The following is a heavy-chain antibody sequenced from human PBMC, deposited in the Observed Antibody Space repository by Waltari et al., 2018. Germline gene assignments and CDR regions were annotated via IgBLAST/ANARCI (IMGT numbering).Heavy chain of an antibody. CDR3: ARDPLNDYGGWDDY. V-gene: IGHV3-23*01. CDR2: ITGSGENT. CDR1: GFIFSSNA. Sequence: EVELLESGGTLVQPGGSLRVSCAAFGFIFSSNAFSWVRQAPGKGLEWVSSITGSGENTYYAESVKGRFTISRDNSKNTVFLQMDSLRVDDTAIYYCARDPLNDYGGWDDYWGQGTLVTVSS. D-gene: IGHD4-17*01. J-gene: IGHJ4*02.